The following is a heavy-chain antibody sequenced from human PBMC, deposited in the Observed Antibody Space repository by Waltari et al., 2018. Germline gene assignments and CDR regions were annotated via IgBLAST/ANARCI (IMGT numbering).Heavy chain of an antibody. CDR3: ARSGDYGVGYFQH. CDR1: GFTFSSYG. V-gene: IGHV3-33*01. D-gene: IGHD4-17*01. J-gene: IGHJ1*01. CDR2: IWYDGSNK. Sequence: QVQLVESGGGVVQPGRSLRLSCAASGFTFSSYGMHWVRQAPGKGLEWVAVIWYDGSNKYYADSVKGRFTISRDNSKNTLYLQMNSLRAEDTAVYYCARSGDYGVGYFQHWGQGTLVTVSS.